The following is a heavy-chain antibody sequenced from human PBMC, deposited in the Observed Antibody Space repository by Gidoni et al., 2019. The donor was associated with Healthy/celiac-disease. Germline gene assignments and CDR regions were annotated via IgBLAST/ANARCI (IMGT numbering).Heavy chain of an antibody. J-gene: IGHJ3*02. CDR1: GFTVRSHY. D-gene: IGHD1-26*01. Sequence: EVQLVESGGGLVQPGGSLRLSCAASGFTVRSHYMSWVRQAPGKGLEWVSFIYSGGSTYYADSVKGRFTISRDNSKNTLYLQMNSLRAEDTAVYYCARAPSGSYGRIGGAFDIWGQGTMVTVSS. CDR2: IYSGGST. CDR3: ARAPSGSYGRIGGAFDI. V-gene: IGHV3-66*01.